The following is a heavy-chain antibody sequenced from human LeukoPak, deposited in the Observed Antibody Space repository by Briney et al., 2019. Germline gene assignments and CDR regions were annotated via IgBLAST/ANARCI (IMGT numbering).Heavy chain of an antibody. Sequence: GGSLRLSCAASGFTFSRSAMTWVRQGPGTGLEFVASIIYSGGDTYYADSVKGRFTIPRDNSKNTLYLQMNSLRAEDTALYYCAKDGLYYDGSDPVYYFDSWGQGTLVTVSS. V-gene: IGHV3-23*01. J-gene: IGHJ4*02. CDR1: GFTFSRSA. CDR3: AKDGLYYDGSDPVYYFDS. D-gene: IGHD3-22*01. CDR2: IIYSGGDT.